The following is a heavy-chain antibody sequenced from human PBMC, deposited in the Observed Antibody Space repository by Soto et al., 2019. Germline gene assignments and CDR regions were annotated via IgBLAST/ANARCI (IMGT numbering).Heavy chain of an antibody. J-gene: IGHJ6*03. D-gene: IGHD3-3*01. V-gene: IGHV1-8*01. CDR1: GYTFTSYD. Sequence: SVKVSCKASGYTFTSYDINWVRQATVQGLEWMGWMNPNSGNTGYAQKFQGRVTMTRNTSISTAYMELSSLRSEDTAVYYCARFPPPYYDFWSGYYYYYYMDVWGKGTTVTVSS. CDR2: MNPNSGNT. CDR3: ARFPPPYYDFWSGYYYYYYMDV.